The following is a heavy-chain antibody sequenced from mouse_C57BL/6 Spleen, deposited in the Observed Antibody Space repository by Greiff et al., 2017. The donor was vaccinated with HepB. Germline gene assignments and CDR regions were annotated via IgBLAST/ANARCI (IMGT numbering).Heavy chain of an antibody. Sequence: QVQLQQSGPELVKPGASVKISCKASGYAFSSSWMNWVKQRPGKGLEWIGRIYPGDGDTNYNGKFKGKATLTADKSSSTAYMQLSSLTSEDSAVYFCARAQATDFDYWGQGTTLTVSS. D-gene: IGHD3-2*02. J-gene: IGHJ2*01. CDR3: ARAQATDFDY. V-gene: IGHV1-82*01. CDR1: GYAFSSSW. CDR2: IYPGDGDT.